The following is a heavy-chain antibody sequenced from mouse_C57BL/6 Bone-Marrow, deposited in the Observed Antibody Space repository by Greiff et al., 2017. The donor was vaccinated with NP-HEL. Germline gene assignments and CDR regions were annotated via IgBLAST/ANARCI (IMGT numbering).Heavy chain of an antibody. Sequence: EVMLQQSGPELVKPGASVKISCKASGYTFTDYYMNWVKQSHGKSLEWIGDINPNNGGTSYNQKFKGKATLTVDKSSSTAYMELRSLTSEDSAVYYCARFLLWFAYWGQGTLVTVSA. V-gene: IGHV1-26*01. D-gene: IGHD6-1*01. CDR2: INPNNGGT. CDR1: GYTFTDYY. J-gene: IGHJ3*01. CDR3: ARFLLWFAY.